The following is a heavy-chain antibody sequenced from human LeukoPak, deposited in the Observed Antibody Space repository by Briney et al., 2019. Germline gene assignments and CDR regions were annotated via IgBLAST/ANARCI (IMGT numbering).Heavy chain of an antibody. CDR3: ARNILFAFDI. Sequence: GGSLRLSCAASGFTVSSSYMSWVRQAPGKGLEWVSIIYNDGSTYYADSMKGRFTISRDNSKNTLYLQVNSPRAEDTAMYYCARNILFAFDIWGQGTMVTVSS. D-gene: IGHD2/OR15-2a*01. J-gene: IGHJ3*02. V-gene: IGHV3-53*01. CDR1: GFTVSSSY. CDR2: IYNDGST.